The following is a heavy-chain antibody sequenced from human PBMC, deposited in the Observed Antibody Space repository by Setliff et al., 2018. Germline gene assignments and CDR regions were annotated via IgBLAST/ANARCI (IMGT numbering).Heavy chain of an antibody. CDR2: VYSNVGT. CDR1: GGSINNYY. Sequence: PSETLSLTCTVSGGSINNYYWSWIRQPTGKGLEWIGRVYSNVGTNFNPSLKSRVTMSVDASKNQISLKLMSVTAADTAVYCCASRNSDGGPEYFQHWGQGALVTVSS. V-gene: IGHV4-4*07. J-gene: IGHJ1*01. CDR3: ASRNSDGGPEYFQH. D-gene: IGHD1-26*01.